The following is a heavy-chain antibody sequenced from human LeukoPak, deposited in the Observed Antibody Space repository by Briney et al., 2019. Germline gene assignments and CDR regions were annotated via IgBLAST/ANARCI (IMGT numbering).Heavy chain of an antibody. CDR1: EFTFSSYA. CDR2: ISGVGGNT. D-gene: IGHD4/OR15-4a*01. Sequence: GGSLRLSCAASEFTFSSYAMSWVRQAPGKGLEWVSAISGVGGNTYYADSVNRRFTSSRDDFKHTMYLQMNSLRDEDTAVYYCAGRAGAYSHPYDYWGQGTLVTVSS. V-gene: IGHV3-23*01. J-gene: IGHJ4*02. CDR3: AGRAGAYSHPYDY.